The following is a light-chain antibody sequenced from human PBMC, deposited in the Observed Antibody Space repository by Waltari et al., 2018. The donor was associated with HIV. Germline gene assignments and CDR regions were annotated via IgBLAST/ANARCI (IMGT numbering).Light chain of an antibody. J-gene: IGLJ3*02. CDR2: DTY. Sequence: QSVLTHPPSVSAAPGQKVTISCSGSSSDIGSYSVSWYQQFPGTAPRRLIFDTYKRPSGIPDRFSASKSGTSATLDITGLQTGDEADYYCATWDNSLSIGVFGGGTKLTVL. V-gene: IGLV1-51*01. CDR1: SSDIGSYS. CDR3: ATWDNSLSIGV.